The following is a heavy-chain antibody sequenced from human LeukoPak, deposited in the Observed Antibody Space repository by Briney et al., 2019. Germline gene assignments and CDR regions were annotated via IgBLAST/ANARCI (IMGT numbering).Heavy chain of an antibody. Sequence: ASVKVSCKASGYTFTGYYMHWVRQAPGQGLEWMGWINPNSGGTNYAQKFQGRVTMTRGTSISTAYMELSRLRSDDTAVYYCARDAGRQWLTRPTAWGQGTLVTVSS. CDR1: GYTFTGYY. J-gene: IGHJ4*02. V-gene: IGHV1-2*02. D-gene: IGHD6-19*01. CDR3: ARDAGRQWLTRPTA. CDR2: INPNSGGT.